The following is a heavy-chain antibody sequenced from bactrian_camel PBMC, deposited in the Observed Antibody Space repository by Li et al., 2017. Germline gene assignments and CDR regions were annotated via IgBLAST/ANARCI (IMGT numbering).Heavy chain of an antibody. D-gene: IGHD3*01. Sequence: QLVESGGGSVQSGGSLRLSCTGSGFAFDDSDMGWYRQSPGNGCELVSHISSETDTYCADSVKGRFTISQDNAVHTMYLQMNDLKPEDTAVYYCAASFTACVARAHYVERYNYWGQGTQVTVS. CDR2: ISSETDT. CDR1: GFAFDDSD. CDR3: AASFTACVARAHYVERYNY. V-gene: IGHV3S55*01. J-gene: IGHJ4*01.